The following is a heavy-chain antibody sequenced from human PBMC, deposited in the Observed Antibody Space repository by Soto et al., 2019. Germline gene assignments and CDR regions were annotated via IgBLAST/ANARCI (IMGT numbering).Heavy chain of an antibody. CDR1: GGSISSYY. J-gene: IGHJ4*02. V-gene: IGHV4-59*01. Sequence: PSETLSLTCTVSGGSISSYYWSWIRQPPGKGLEWIGYIYYSGSTNYNPSLKSRVTISVDTSKNQFSLKLSSVSAADTAVYYCARVGGSGNRDFDYWGQGTLVTVPQ. CDR2: IYYSGST. D-gene: IGHD3-10*01. CDR3: ARVGGSGNRDFDY.